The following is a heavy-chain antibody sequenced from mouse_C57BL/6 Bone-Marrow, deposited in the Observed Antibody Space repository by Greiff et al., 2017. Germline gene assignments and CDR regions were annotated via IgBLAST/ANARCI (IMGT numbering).Heavy chain of an antibody. CDR3: ARGGNYWYFDV. V-gene: IGHV5-4*03. CDR2: ISDGGSYT. J-gene: IGHJ1*03. D-gene: IGHD2-1*01. Sequence: DVMLVESGGGLVKPGGSLKLSCAASGFTFSSYAMSWVRQTPEKRLEWVATISDGGSYTYYPDNVKGRFTISRDNAKNNLYLQMSQLKSEDTAMYYCARGGNYWYFDVWGTGTTVTVSS. CDR1: GFTFSSYA.